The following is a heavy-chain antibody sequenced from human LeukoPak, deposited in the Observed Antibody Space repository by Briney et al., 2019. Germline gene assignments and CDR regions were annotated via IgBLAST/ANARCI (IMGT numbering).Heavy chain of an antibody. CDR2: ISGSGGST. CDR3: AKNHGTSSGYYHNWFDP. D-gene: IGHD3-22*01. J-gene: IGHJ5*02. Sequence: GGSLRLSCAASGFTFSSYAMSWVRQAPGKGLEWVSAISGSGGSTYYADSVKGRFTISRDNSKNTLYLQMNSLRAEDTAVYYCAKNHGTSSGYYHNWFDPWGQGTLVTVSS. CDR1: GFTFSSYA. V-gene: IGHV3-23*01.